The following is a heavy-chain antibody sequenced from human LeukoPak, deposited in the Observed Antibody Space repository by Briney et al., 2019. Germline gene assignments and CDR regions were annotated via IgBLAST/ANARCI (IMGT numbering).Heavy chain of an antibody. Sequence: AGGSLRLSCAASGFTFSDYYMSWIRQAPGKGLKWVSYISSSGSTIYYADSVKGRFTISRDNAKNSLYLQMNSLRAEDTAVYYCARPMVRGPNGAFDIWGQGTMVTVSS. V-gene: IGHV3-11*04. CDR1: GFTFSDYY. CDR2: ISSSGSTI. D-gene: IGHD3-10*01. CDR3: ARPMVRGPNGAFDI. J-gene: IGHJ3*02.